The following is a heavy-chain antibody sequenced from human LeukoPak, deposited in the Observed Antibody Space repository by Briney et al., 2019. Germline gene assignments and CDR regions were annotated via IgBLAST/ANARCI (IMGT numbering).Heavy chain of an antibody. CDR3: SGDSGTTVGYFDC. CDR1: GFTFSTNY. CDR2: IYSGGNT. J-gene: IGHJ4*02. Sequence: PGGSLRLSCAASGFTFSTNYMSWVRQAPGRGLEWVSVIYSGGNTYYADSVKGRFTISRNNSKKTLFFQMNSLGAGDTAVYYCSGDSGTTVGYFDCGGQESLVTVSS. V-gene: IGHV3-66*01. D-gene: IGHD4-23*01.